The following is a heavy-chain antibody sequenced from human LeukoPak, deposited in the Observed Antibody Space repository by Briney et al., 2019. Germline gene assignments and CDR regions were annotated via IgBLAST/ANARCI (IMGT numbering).Heavy chain of an antibody. D-gene: IGHD4-23*01. CDR3: ARGAVTDY. V-gene: IGHV4-34*01. J-gene: IGHJ4*02. Sequence: SSETLSLTCAVYGRSFSGYYWSWIRQPPGKGLEWIGEINHSGSTNYNPSLKSRVTISVDTSKNQFSLKLSSVTAADTAVYYCARGAVTDYWGQGTLVTVSS. CDR1: GRSFSGYY. CDR2: INHSGST.